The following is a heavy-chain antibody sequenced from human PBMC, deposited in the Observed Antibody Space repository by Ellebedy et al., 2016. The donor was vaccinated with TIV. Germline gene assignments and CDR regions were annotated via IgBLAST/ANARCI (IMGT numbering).Heavy chain of an antibody. D-gene: IGHD2-21*01. Sequence: SVKVSCXASGGTFSSYAISWVRQAPGQGLEWMGGIIPIFGTANYAQKFQGRVTITADESTSTAYMELSSLRSEDTAVYYCARAWAYSGKDAFDIWGQGTMVTVSS. J-gene: IGHJ3*02. CDR1: GGTFSSYA. CDR3: ARAWAYSGKDAFDI. V-gene: IGHV1-69*13. CDR2: IIPIFGTA.